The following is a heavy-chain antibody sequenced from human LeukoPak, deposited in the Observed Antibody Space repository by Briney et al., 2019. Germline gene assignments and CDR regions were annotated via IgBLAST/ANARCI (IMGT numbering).Heavy chain of an antibody. CDR3: AKDGSTLNSGSYHDFDY. J-gene: IGHJ4*02. CDR1: GFTFSSYG. Sequence: GGSLRLSCAASGFTFSSYGMHWVRQAPGKGLEWVAVISYDGSNKYYADSVKGRFTISRDNSKNTLYLQMNSLRAEDTAVYYCAKDGSTLNSGSYHDFDYWGQGTLVTVSS. CDR2: ISYDGSNK. D-gene: IGHD1-26*01. V-gene: IGHV3-30*18.